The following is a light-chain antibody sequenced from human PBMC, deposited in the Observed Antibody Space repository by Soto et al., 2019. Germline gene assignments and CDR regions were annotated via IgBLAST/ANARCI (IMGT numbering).Light chain of an antibody. Sequence: EIVMTQKKATLSVSPGESATLSCRASQSISSSKLAWYQQNPGQAPRLLMYGASSRATGIPDRFSGSGSGTDFTLTISRLEPEDFAVYFCQQYDDWLRLTFGGGTIV. CDR1: QSISSSK. J-gene: IGKJ4*01. V-gene: IGKV3-20*01. CDR3: QQYDDWLRLT. CDR2: GAS.